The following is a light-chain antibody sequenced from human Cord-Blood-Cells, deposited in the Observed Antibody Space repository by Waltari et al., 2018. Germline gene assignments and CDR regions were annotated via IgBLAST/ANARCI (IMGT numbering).Light chain of an antibody. CDR3: SSYTSSSTWV. V-gene: IGLV2-14*01. J-gene: IGLJ3*02. Sequence: QSALTQPASVSGSPGQSITISCTGTSSAVGGYNYVSWYQQHPGKAPKLMIYDVSKRPSGVSNRFSGSKSGNTASLTISGLRAEDEADYYCSSYTSSSTWVFGGGTKLTVL. CDR2: DVS. CDR1: SSAVGGYNY.